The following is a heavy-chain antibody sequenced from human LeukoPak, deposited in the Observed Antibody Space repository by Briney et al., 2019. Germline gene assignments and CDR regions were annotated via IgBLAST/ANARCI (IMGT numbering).Heavy chain of an antibody. CDR1: GYTFTGYY. CDR3: ARDFQNNKWYGGPGYYFDF. J-gene: IGHJ4*02. CDR2: INPNTGGT. Sequence: ASVKVSCKASGYTFTGYYMHWVRQAPGQGLEWVGWINPNTGGTNYAQNFQGRVTMTTDTSITTAYMVLTSLRSDDTAVYYCARDFQNNKWYGGPGYYFDFWGQGTLVTVSS. D-gene: IGHD1-26*01. V-gene: IGHV1-2*02.